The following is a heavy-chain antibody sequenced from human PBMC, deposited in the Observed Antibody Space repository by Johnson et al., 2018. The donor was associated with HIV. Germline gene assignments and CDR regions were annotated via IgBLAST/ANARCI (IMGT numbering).Heavy chain of an antibody. D-gene: IGHD2-21*02. Sequence: QMLLVESGGGVVQPGGSLRLSCAASGLTLSRCDMHWVRQAPGKGLEWVAFIRYDGSNKYYADSVKGRFTISRDNSKNTLYLQMNSLRAEDTAVYYCAKVRCGGDCLDAFDIWGQGTMVTVSS. CDR3: AKVRCGGDCLDAFDI. J-gene: IGHJ3*02. CDR1: GLTLSRCD. CDR2: IRYDGSNK. V-gene: IGHV3-30*02.